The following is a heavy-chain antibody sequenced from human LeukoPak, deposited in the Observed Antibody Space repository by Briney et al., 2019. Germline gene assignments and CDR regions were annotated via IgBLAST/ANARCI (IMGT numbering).Heavy chain of an antibody. CDR3: ANYRAPYYFDY. V-gene: IGHV4-59*11. CDR1: GDPIRSHY. J-gene: IGHJ4*02. Sequence: SETLSLTCTVSGDPIRSHYWSWIRQPPGKGLQWIGYVYYTGNTNSNPSLKSRVTISVDTSKNQFSLKLSSVTAADTAVYYCANYRAPYYFDYWGQGTLVTVSS. D-gene: IGHD3-10*01. CDR2: VYYTGNT.